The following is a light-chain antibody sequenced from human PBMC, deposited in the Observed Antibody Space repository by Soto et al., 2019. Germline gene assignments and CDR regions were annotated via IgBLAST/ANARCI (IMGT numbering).Light chain of an antibody. CDR3: AVWDDSLSGVV. V-gene: IGLV1-47*01. J-gene: IGLJ3*02. CDR2: GNN. CDR1: SSNIGTNY. Sequence: QSVLTQPPSASGTPGQTVTISSSGSSSNIGTNYVFWYQQLPGTAPKLLIYGNNQRPSGVPDRFSGSRSGTSASLAISGLRPEDEADYYCAVWDDSLSGVVFGGGPKLTVL.